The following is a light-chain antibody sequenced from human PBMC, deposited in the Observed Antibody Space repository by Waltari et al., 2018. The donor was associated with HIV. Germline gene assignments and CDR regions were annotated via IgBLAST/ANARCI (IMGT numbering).Light chain of an antibody. CDR1: ALPYRY. CDR3: FSTNSGGNQGL. Sequence: SHELTQPPSVSVSPGQAARITCSGDALPYRYVYWYQQKSGQAPVLVIHEGSRRPSGIPERISGSTTGTMVTLTISGAQVEDEADYYCFSTNSGGNQGLFGGGTKLIVL. J-gene: IGLJ2*01. CDR2: EGS. V-gene: IGLV3-10*01.